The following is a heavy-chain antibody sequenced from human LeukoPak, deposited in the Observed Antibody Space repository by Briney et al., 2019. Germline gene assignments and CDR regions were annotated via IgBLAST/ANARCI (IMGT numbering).Heavy chain of an antibody. J-gene: IGHJ4*02. V-gene: IGHV5-51*01. Sequence: EASLKICCKSPGYSFTSYWIGWVREMPGKGLEWMGISYPGDSDIRYSPSFRGLVTISTDKSTSTAYLQWSSLKASDTAMYYCARHRGSYSYDYWGQGTLVTVSS. CDR2: SYPGDSDI. D-gene: IGHD1-26*01. CDR1: GYSFTSYW. CDR3: ARHRGSYSYDY.